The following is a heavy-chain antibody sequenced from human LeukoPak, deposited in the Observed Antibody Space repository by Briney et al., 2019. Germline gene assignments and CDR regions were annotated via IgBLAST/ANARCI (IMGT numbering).Heavy chain of an antibody. CDR2: IYYSGST. CDR3: ATHSSGYDSGNDAFDI. Sequence: PSQTLSLTCTVSGGSISSGDYYWSWIRQPPGKGREWIGYIYYSGSTYYNPSLKSRVTISVDTSKNRFSLKLSSVTAADTAVYYCATHSSGYDSGNDAFDIWGQGTMVTVSS. J-gene: IGHJ3*02. D-gene: IGHD3-22*01. CDR1: GGSISSGDYY. V-gene: IGHV4-30-4*08.